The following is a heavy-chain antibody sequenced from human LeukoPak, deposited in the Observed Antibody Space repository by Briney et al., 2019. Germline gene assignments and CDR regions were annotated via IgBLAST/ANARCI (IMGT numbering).Heavy chain of an antibody. J-gene: IGHJ5*02. CDR2: IYYNGSP. V-gene: IGHV4-59*08. D-gene: IGHD3-3*01. CDR3: ARGFLEWLSTKNHNWFDP. Sequence: PSETLSLTCTVPGGSISNYYWSWIRQPPGKGLEWIGYIYYNGSPNQNPSLKSRVTIWVDTSKNQLSLKLRSVTAADTAVYYCARGFLEWLSTKNHNWFDPWGQGTLVTVSS. CDR1: GGSISNYY.